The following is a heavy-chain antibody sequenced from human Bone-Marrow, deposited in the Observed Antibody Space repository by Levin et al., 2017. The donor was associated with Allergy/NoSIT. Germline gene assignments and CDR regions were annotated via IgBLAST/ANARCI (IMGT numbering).Heavy chain of an antibody. CDR2: IYYSGST. V-gene: IGHV4-59*01. CDR1: GGSISTYY. D-gene: IGHD4-23*01. J-gene: IGHJ6*03. CDR3: AGAIPSGGNSYYYYYMDV. Sequence: KASETLSLTCTVSGGSISTYYWSWIRQPPEKRLEWIGYIYYSGSTKYNPSLKSRVTLLVETSKNLFSLKLSSVTAADSAVYFCAGAIPSGGNSYYYYYMDVWGKGTTVTVSS.